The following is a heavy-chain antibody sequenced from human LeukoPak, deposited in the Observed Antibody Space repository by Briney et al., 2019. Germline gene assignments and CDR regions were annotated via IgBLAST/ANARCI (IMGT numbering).Heavy chain of an antibody. Sequence: GASVKVSCTASGYTFTGYYMHWVRQAPGQGLEWMGWVNPNSGGTNYAQKFQGRVTMTRDTSISTAYMELRRLRSDDTAVYYCARVDTVSFYYGMDVWGQGTTVTVSS. V-gene: IGHV1-2*02. D-gene: IGHD2-2*03. CDR1: GYTFTGYY. J-gene: IGHJ6*02. CDR2: VNPNSGGT. CDR3: ARVDTVSFYYGMDV.